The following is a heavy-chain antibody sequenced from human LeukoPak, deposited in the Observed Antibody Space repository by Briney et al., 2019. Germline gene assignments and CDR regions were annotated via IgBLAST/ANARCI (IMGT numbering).Heavy chain of an antibody. J-gene: IGHJ4*02. Sequence: PGGSLRLSCAASGFKFSDYGMYWVRQAPGKGLEWVALIWYDGRKTHYGDSVKGRFTVARDNSNNTLHLQMNTLRAEDTAVYYCARRGGYYDSSGYPLLDYWGQGTLVTVSS. CDR1: GFKFSDYG. CDR3: ARRGGYYDSSGYPLLDY. V-gene: IGHV3-33*01. CDR2: IWYDGRKT. D-gene: IGHD3-22*01.